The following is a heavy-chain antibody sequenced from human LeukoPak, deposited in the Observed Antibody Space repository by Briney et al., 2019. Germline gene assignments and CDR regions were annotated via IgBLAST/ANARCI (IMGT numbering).Heavy chain of an antibody. V-gene: IGHV3-7*01. Sequence: PGGSLTLSCAASGFTLSSYRMSWGRQAPGKGLEWVANIKQDGSEKYYVDSVKGRFTISRDNAKNSLYLQMNSLRAEDTAVYYCARRFLDYWGQGTLVTVSS. CDR2: IKQDGSEK. J-gene: IGHJ4*02. CDR1: GFTLSSYR. D-gene: IGHD2/OR15-2a*01. CDR3: ARRFLDY.